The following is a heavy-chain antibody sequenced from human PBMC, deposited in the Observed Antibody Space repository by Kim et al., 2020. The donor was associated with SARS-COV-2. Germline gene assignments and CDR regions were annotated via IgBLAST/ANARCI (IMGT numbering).Heavy chain of an antibody. D-gene: IGHD4-17*01. CDR3: AGGHGDILRLDV. Sequence: SETLSLTCTVSGGSISSSTYYWGWIRQPPGKGLEWIGSVYYGGGTYSNSSLKSRVTISVDASKNQFSLKLSSVTATDTAVYYCAGGHGDILRLDVWGQGTTVIVSS. J-gene: IGHJ6*02. V-gene: IGHV4-39*07. CDR2: VYYGGGT. CDR1: GGSISSSTYY.